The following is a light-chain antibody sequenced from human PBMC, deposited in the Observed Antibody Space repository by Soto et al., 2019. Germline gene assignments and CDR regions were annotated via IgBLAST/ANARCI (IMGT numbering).Light chain of an antibody. CDR2: EAS. Sequence: QSVLTQPASASGSPGQSITISCTGTSSDVGGYNYVSWYQQHPAKAPKLMIYEASNRPSGVSNRFSGSKSGNTASLTISGLQTEDEADYVCSSYTSSSADVVGSGTKVTVL. CDR1: SSDVGGYNY. CDR3: SSYTSSSADV. J-gene: IGLJ1*01. V-gene: IGLV2-14*01.